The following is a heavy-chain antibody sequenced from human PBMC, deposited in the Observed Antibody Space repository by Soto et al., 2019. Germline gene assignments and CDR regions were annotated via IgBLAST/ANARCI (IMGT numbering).Heavy chain of an antibody. CDR3: AKPTVPFGRSAVAGPFDY. J-gene: IGHJ4*02. Sequence: PGGSLRLSCAASGFTFSSFGMYWVRQAPGKGLEWVAVILYDGSNKYYADSVKGRFTISRDNSKNTLYLQMNSLRVEDTAVFYCAKPTVPFGRSAVAGPFDYWGRGTLVTVSS. V-gene: IGHV3-30*18. CDR2: ILYDGSNK. CDR1: GFTFSSFG. D-gene: IGHD6-19*01.